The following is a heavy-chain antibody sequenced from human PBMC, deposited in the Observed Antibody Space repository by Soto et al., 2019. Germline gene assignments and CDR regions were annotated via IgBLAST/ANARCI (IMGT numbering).Heavy chain of an antibody. CDR3: AKGGVGSTSNAFDI. Sequence: QVQLVESGGGLVKPGGSLRLSCAASGFTFRSYGMHWVRQAPAKGLEWVAVISYDGSNKYYEDSVKGRFTISRDNSKNTLYLQMNSLRAEDTGVYYCAKGGVGSTSNAFDIWGQGTMVTVSS. V-gene: IGHV3-30*18. CDR2: ISYDGSNK. CDR1: GFTFRSYG. J-gene: IGHJ3*02. D-gene: IGHD1-26*01.